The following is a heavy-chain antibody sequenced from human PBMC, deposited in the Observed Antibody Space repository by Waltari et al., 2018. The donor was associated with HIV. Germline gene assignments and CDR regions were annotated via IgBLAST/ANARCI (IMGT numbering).Heavy chain of an antibody. CDR1: VFTFSSYA. J-gene: IGHJ4*02. CDR3: ARDPQYCSSTSCSYYFDY. V-gene: IGHV3-30-3*01. Sequence: QVQLVESGGGVVQLGRSLRLSCAASVFTFSSYAMHWVRQAPGKGLEWVAVISYDGSNKYYADSVKGRFTISRDNSKNTLYLQMNSLRAEDTAVYYCARDPQYCSSTSCSYYFDYWGQGTLVTVSS. CDR2: ISYDGSNK. D-gene: IGHD2-2*01.